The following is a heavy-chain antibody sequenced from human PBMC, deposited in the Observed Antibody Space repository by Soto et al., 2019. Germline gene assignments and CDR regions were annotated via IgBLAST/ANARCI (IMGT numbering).Heavy chain of an antibody. D-gene: IGHD3-9*01. Sequence: SVKVSCKASGGTFSSYAISWVRQTPGQGLEWMGGIIPIFGTANYAQKFQGRVTITADESTSTAYMELSSLRSEDTAVYYCARVSELSAYFNWFDPWGQGTLVTVSS. J-gene: IGHJ5*02. CDR1: GGTFSSYA. CDR3: ARVSELSAYFNWFDP. V-gene: IGHV1-69*13. CDR2: IIPIFGTA.